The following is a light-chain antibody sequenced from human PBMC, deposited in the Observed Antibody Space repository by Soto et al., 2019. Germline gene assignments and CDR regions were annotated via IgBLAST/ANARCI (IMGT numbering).Light chain of an antibody. CDR2: SSD. Sequence: QSVLTQPPSASGTPGQRVTISCSGGSSNIGSNHLYWYQQFPGMAPKLLMYSSDQRPTGVPDRFSGSRSGTSATLAISVPGSDAEADYYCSARDDILSGGVFGGGTKLTVL. V-gene: IGLV1-47*02. CDR3: SARDDILSGGV. J-gene: IGLJ3*02. CDR1: SSNIGSNH.